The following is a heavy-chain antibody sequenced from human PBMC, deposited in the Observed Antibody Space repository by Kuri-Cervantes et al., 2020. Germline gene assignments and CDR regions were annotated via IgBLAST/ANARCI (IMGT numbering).Heavy chain of an antibody. CDR2: ISWNSGSI. CDR3: ARVPSHHYGEYYFDY. D-gene: IGHD3-10*01. CDR1: GLTFDDYA. Sequence: GGSLRLSCAASGLTFDDYAMHWVRQAPGKGLEWVSGISWNSGSIGYADSVKGRFTISRDNAKNSLYLQMNSLRAEDTAVYYCARVPSHHYGEYYFDYWGQGTLVTVSS. J-gene: IGHJ4*02. V-gene: IGHV3-9*01.